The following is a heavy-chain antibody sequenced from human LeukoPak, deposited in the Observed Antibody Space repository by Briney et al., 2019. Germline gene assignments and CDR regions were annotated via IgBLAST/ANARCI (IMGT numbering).Heavy chain of an antibody. V-gene: IGHV3-7*01. D-gene: IGHD4-17*01. CDR2: IKEDGSKK. CDR1: GFTFSSYW. CDR3: AFGGWDYAPQSSSDFDY. J-gene: IGHJ4*02. Sequence: GGSLRLSCAASGFTFSSYWMSWVRQAPGKGLEWVANIKEDGSKKSYVDSLKGRFTISRDNAKNSLYLQMDSLRAEDTAVYYCAFGGWDYAPQSSSDFDYWGKGTLVTVSS.